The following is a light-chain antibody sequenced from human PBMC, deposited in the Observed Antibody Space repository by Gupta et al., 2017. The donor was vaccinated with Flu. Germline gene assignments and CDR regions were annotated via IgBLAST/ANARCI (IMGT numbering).Light chain of an antibody. J-gene: IGLJ3*02. CDR3: AAWDDSLNGWV. V-gene: IGLV1-44*01. CDR1: SSNIGSNN. Sequence: QSVRTQPPSASGTPGQRVTISCSGSSSNIGSNNLNWYPHLPGPAPKLLIYSNNQRPSGVPDRFSGSKSATSASLPIIGLQAEDEADYYCAAWDDSLNGWVFGGGTKLTVL. CDR2: SNN.